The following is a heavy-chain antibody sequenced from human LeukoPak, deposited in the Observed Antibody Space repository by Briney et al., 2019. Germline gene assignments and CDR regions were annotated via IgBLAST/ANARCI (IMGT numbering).Heavy chain of an antibody. CDR2: IFYTGST. Sequence: SETLSLTCTVSGGSFSSSSYYWGWIRQPPGKGLEWIGSIFYTGSTYYNPSLESRVTISVDTSKNQFSLKLSSVTAADTAVYYCARRTSYYGSGSFFMDVWGQGTTVTVSS. D-gene: IGHD3-10*01. J-gene: IGHJ6*02. V-gene: IGHV4-39*01. CDR1: GGSFSSSSYY. CDR3: ARRTSYYGSGSFFMDV.